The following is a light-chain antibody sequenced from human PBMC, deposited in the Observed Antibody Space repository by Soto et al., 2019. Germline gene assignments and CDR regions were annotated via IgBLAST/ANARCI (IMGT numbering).Light chain of an antibody. CDR3: CSYAGSYTFYV. CDR2: DVI. V-gene: IGLV2-11*01. Sequence: QSALTQPRSVSGSPGQSVTISCTGTSSDADAYKHVSWYQQHPGKAPKLIIYDVIKRPSGVPDRFSGSKSGNTASLTISGLQAEDEADYYCCSYAGSYTFYVFGTGTKLTVL. J-gene: IGLJ1*01. CDR1: SSDADAYKH.